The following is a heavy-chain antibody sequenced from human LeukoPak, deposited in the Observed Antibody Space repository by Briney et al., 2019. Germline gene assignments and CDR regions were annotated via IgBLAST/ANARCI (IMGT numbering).Heavy chain of an antibody. J-gene: IGHJ3*02. V-gene: IGHV3-66*01. D-gene: IGHD3-16*01. CDR2: IYSGGST. Sequence: HSGGSLRLSCAGSGFTVISNYTSWVRQAPGRGLEWVSVIYSGGSTYYADSVKGRFSISRDKSKNTLYLQMNSLRAEDTAVYYCTRGLGPGGAFYIWRQGTMVTVSS. CDR3: TRGLGPGGAFYI. CDR1: GFTVISNY.